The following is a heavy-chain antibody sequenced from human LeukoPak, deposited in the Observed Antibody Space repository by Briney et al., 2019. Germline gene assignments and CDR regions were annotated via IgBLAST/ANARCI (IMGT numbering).Heavy chain of an antibody. Sequence: PSETLSLTCTVSGGSISSGSYYRSWIRQPAGKGLEWIGRIYTSGSTNYNPSLKSRVTISVDTSKNQFSLKLSSVTAADTAVYYCARGDLAAAGYFDYWGQGTLVTVSS. J-gene: IGHJ4*02. D-gene: IGHD6-13*01. CDR2: IYTSGST. V-gene: IGHV4-61*02. CDR3: ARGDLAAAGYFDY. CDR1: GGSISSGSYY.